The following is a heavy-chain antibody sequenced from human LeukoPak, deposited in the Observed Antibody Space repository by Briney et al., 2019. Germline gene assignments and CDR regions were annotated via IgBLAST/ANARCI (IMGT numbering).Heavy chain of an antibody. V-gene: IGHV3-23*01. CDR2: ISGSGGST. CDR1: GRGISSYV. Sequence: GGSLRLSCTASGRGISSYVMNWIRQAPGKGLEWVSAISGSGGSTYYADSVKGRFTISRDNSKNTLYLQMNSLRAEDTAVYYCAKGSNLDDAFDIWGQGTMVTVSS. J-gene: IGHJ3*02. CDR3: AKGSNLDDAFDI. D-gene: IGHD3-3*01.